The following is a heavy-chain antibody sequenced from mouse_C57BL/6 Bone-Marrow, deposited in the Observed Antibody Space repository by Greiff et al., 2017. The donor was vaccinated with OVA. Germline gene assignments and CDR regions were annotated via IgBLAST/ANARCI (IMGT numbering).Heavy chain of an antibody. CDR2: ISYDGSN. D-gene: IGHD1-1*01. CDR1: GYSITSGYY. J-gene: IGHJ2*01. Sequence: EVKLVESGPGLVKPSQSLSLTCSVTGYSITSGYYWNWIRQFPGNKLEWMGYISYDGSNNYNPSLKNRISITRDTSKNQFFLKLNSVTTEDTATYYCARRRFITTVVATPFDYWGQGTTLTVSS. V-gene: IGHV3-6*01. CDR3: ARRRFITTVVATPFDY.